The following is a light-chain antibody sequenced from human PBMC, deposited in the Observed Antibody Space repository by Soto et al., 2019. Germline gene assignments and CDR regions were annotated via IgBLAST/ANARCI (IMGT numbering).Light chain of an antibody. Sequence: QSVLTQAASVSGSPGQSITISCTGTISDVGGYNYVSWYQQHPGKAPKLMIYEVSNRPSGVSNRFSGSKSGNTASLTISGLQAEDEADYYCSSYTSSSTTVFGTGTKVTVL. J-gene: IGLJ1*01. CDR3: SSYTSSSTTV. CDR1: ISDVGGYNY. V-gene: IGLV2-14*01. CDR2: EVS.